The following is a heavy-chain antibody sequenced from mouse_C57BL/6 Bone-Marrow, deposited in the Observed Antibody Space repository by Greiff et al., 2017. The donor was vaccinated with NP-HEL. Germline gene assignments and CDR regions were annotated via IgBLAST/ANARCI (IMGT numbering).Heavy chain of an antibody. J-gene: IGHJ1*03. CDR1: GYTFTSYW. V-gene: IGHV1-52*01. CDR3: ARESYGSSFYWYFDV. CDR2: IDPSDSDT. D-gene: IGHD1-1*01. Sequence: VQLQQPGAELVRPGSSVKLSCKASGYTFTSYWMHWVKQRPIQGLEWIGNIDPSDSDTHYNQKFKDKATLTVDKSSSTAYMQLSSLTSEDSAVYYCARESYGSSFYWYFDVWGTGTTVTVSS.